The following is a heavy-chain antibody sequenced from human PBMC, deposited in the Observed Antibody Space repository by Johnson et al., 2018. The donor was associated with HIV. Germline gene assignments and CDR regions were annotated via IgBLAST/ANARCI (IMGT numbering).Heavy chain of an antibody. V-gene: IGHV3-9*01. CDR2: ISLNSGSI. CDR1: GFTFDDYA. D-gene: IGHD5-24*01. J-gene: IGHJ3*02. Sequence: VQLVESGGGVVQPGRSLRLSCAASGFTFDDYAMHWVRQAPGKGLEWVSGISLNSGSIGYADSVKGRFTISRDNAKNSLYLQMNSLRAEDTALYYCAKIPGDGYNSAHRGGAFDIWGQGTMVTVSS. CDR3: AKIPGDGYNSAHRGGAFDI.